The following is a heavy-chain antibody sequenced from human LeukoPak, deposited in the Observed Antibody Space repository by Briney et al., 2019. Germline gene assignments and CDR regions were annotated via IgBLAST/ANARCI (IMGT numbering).Heavy chain of an antibody. Sequence: GGSLRLSCAASGFTVSGNYMSWVRQAPGKGLEWVSVIYSSDNTYYIDSVKGRFTISRDNSKNTLYLQMNSLRAEDTAVYYCAGGRVLDASFDYWGQGTLVTVSS. V-gene: IGHV3-66*02. CDR2: IYSSDNT. CDR1: GFTVSGNY. J-gene: IGHJ4*02. CDR3: AGGRVLDASFDY. D-gene: IGHD3-16*01.